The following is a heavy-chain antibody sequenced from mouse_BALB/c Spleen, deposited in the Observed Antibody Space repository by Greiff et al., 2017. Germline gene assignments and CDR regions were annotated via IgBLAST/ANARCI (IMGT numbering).Heavy chain of an antibody. Sequence: DVHLVESGGGLVQPGGSLKLSCAASGFTFSSYGMSWVRQTPDKRLELVATINSNGGSTYYPDSVKGRFTISRDNAKNTLYLQMSSLKSEDTAMYYCARDGYGLYAMDYWGQGTSVTVSS. J-gene: IGHJ4*01. V-gene: IGHV5-6-3*01. D-gene: IGHD1-2*01. CDR1: GFTFSSYG. CDR2: INSNGGST. CDR3: ARDGYGLYAMDY.